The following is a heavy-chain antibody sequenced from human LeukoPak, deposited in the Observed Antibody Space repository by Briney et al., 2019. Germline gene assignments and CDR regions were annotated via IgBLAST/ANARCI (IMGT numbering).Heavy chain of an antibody. CDR3: ARGGMVRRVMGAFDI. V-gene: IGHV3-7*01. Sequence: GGSLRLSCAASGFTFSNYWMSWVRQAPGKGLEWVANIKQDGSEKYYVDSVKGRFTVSRDNAKNSLYLQMNSLRAEDTAVFYCARGGMVRRVMGAFDIWAKGHWSPSLQ. CDR1: GFTFSNYW. D-gene: IGHD3-10*01. J-gene: IGHJ3*02. CDR2: IKQDGSEK.